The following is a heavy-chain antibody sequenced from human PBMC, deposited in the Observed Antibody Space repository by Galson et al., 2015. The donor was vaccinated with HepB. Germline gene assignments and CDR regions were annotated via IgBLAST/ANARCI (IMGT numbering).Heavy chain of an antibody. V-gene: IGHV3-11*06. Sequence: PGRGPEWPSCISSGGTYTKYADSVEGRFTISRDNAKNLLSLQINSLRADDTAVYYCAREPPSGRLSEYFQDWGQGTLVTVSS. J-gene: IGHJ1*01. CDR3: AREPPSGRLSEYFQD. CDR2: ISSGGTYT. D-gene: IGHD1-26*01.